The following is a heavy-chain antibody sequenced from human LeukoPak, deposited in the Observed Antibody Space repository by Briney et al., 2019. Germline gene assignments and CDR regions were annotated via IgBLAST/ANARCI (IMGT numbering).Heavy chain of an antibody. CDR1: GYTFTSYG. CDR3: ARDDYYDSSGYYPFDY. J-gene: IGHJ4*02. CDR2: ISAYNGNT. D-gene: IGHD3-22*01. V-gene: IGHV1-18*01. Sequence: ASVKLSCKASGYTFTSYGISWARQAPGQGLEWMGWISAYNGNTNYAQKLQGRVTMTTDTSTSTAYMELRSLRSDDTAVYYCARDDYYDSSGYYPFDYWGQGTLVTVSS.